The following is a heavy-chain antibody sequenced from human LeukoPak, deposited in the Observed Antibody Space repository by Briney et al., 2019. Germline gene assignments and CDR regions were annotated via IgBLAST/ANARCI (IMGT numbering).Heavy chain of an antibody. Sequence: PSQTLSLTCTVSGGSISSGGYYWSWIRQHPGKGLEWIGYIYYSGSTYYNPSLKSRVTISVDTTKNQFFLKLSSVTAADTAVYYCVGEDYYYGMDVWGQGTTVTVSS. V-gene: IGHV4-31*03. CDR3: VGEDYYYGMDV. CDR2: IYYSGST. J-gene: IGHJ6*02. D-gene: IGHD2-21*01. CDR1: GGSISSGGYY.